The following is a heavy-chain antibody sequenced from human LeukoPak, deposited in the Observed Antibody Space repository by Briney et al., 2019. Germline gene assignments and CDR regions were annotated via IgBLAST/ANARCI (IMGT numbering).Heavy chain of an antibody. CDR1: GYTFTDYY. D-gene: IGHD3-10*01. J-gene: IGHJ6*02. CDR3: ARALLWFGEEYYGMDV. CDR2: INPNSGGT. V-gene: IGHV1-2*02. Sequence: ASVKVSCKASGYTFTDYYLHWVRQAPGQGLEWMGWINPNSGGTNFAQKFQGRVTLTRDTSISTAYMELSRLRSDDTAVYYCARALLWFGEEYYGMDVWGQGTTVTVSS.